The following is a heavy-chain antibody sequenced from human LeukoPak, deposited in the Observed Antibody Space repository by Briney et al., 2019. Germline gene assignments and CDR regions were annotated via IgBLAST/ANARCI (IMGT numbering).Heavy chain of an antibody. CDR1: GFTFSSYS. J-gene: IGHJ4*02. CDR3: ARGRGYSGY. D-gene: IGHD5-12*01. Sequence: GGSLRLSCAASGFTFSSYSMNWVRQAPGKGLEWVSAIGSSGTYIYYADSVKGRFAISRDNAKNSLYLQMNSLRAEDTAVYYCARGRGYSGYWGQGTLVTVSS. CDR2: IGSSGTYI. V-gene: IGHV3-21*04.